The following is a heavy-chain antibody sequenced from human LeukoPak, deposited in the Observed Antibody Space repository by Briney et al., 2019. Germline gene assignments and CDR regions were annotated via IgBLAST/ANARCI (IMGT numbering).Heavy chain of an antibody. Sequence: SETLSLICTVSGGSISSYYWSWIRQPAGKGLEWIGRIYTSGSTNYNPSLKSRVTMSVDTSKNQFSLKLSSVTAADTAVYYCARCGYSSSWWNAFDIWGQGTMVTVSS. D-gene: IGHD6-13*01. V-gene: IGHV4-4*07. CDR3: ARCGYSSSWWNAFDI. CDR2: IYTSGST. J-gene: IGHJ3*02. CDR1: GGSISSYY.